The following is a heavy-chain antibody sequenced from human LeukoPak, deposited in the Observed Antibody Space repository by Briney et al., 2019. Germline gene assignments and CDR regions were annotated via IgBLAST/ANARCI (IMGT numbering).Heavy chain of an antibody. V-gene: IGHV3-49*04. D-gene: IGHD3-22*01. Sequence: RSLRLSCTASGFTIGDYAMSWVRQAPGKGLQRVGFIRSKAYGGTTEYAAYVKRRFTISRVDTKSIAYLQMNSLKTEDTAVYYCTREWYYYDSSGYNYADYWGQGTLVTVSS. CDR2: IRSKAYGGTT. CDR1: GFTIGDYA. CDR3: TREWYYYDSSGYNYADY. J-gene: IGHJ4*02.